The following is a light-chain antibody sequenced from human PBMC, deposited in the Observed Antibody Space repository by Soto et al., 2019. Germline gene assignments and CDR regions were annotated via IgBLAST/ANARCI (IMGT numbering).Light chain of an antibody. J-gene: IGKJ1*01. V-gene: IGKV3-11*01. Sequence: EIVLTQSPATLSLSPGERGTLSCRASESVTTYLAWYQQKPGQAPRLLVYDVSNRATGIPARFSGGGSGTDFTLTISNLESEDFAVYFCQQRSDWPWTFGQGTKVEIK. CDR2: DVS. CDR1: ESVTTY. CDR3: QQRSDWPWT.